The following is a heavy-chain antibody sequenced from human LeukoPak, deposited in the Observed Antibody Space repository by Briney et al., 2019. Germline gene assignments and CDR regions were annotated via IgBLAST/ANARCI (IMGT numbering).Heavy chain of an antibody. Sequence: GESLKISCKGSGYSFANYWIGWVRQMPGKGLEWMGIIYPGDSDTRYSPSFQGQVTISADKSISTAYLQWSTLKASDTAMYYCARRGPNASFDYWDQGTLVTVSS. CDR3: ARRGPNASFDY. CDR1: GYSFANYW. CDR2: IYPGDSDT. D-gene: IGHD2-8*01. V-gene: IGHV5-51*01. J-gene: IGHJ4*02.